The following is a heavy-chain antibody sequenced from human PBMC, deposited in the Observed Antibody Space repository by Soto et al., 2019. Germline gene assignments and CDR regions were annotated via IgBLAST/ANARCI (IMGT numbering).Heavy chain of an antibody. J-gene: IGHJ5*02. CDR2: INHSGST. Sequence: PSDTLSLTYAVYGGSFSGYYWSWIRQPPGKGLEWIGEINHSGSTNYNPSPKSRVTISVDTSKNQFSLKLSSVTAADTAVYYCARGVQVRVVLYSSSGGNWFDPWGQGTLVTVSS. D-gene: IGHD6-13*01. CDR3: ARGVQVRVVLYSSSGGNWFDP. V-gene: IGHV4-34*01. CDR1: GGSFSGYY.